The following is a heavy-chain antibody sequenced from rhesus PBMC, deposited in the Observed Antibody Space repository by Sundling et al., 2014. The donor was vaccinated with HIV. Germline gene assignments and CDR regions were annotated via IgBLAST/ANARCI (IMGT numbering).Heavy chain of an antibody. Sequence: QVQLQESGPGLVKPSETLSLTCAVSADSVSSNYWIWIRQSPGKGLEWIGGIYGSDGNTEYNPSLKSRVTISKDTSKNHFSLKLTSVTAADTAIYYCARDTTMIVVFTVLAYFDYWGQGVLVTVSS. V-gene: IGHV4-93*01. CDR1: ADSVSSNY. CDR3: ARDTTMIVVFTVLAYFDY. J-gene: IGHJ4*01. CDR2: IYGSDGNT. D-gene: IGHD3-28*01.